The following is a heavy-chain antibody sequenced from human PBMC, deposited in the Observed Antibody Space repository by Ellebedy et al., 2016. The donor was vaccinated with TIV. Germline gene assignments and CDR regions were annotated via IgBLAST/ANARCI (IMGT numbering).Heavy chain of an antibody. CDR1: GYTFTGYY. CDR2: INPKSGAT. D-gene: IGHD3-10*01. Sequence: AASVKVSCKASGYTFTGYYIHWVRQAPGQGLEWMGWINPKSGATNYAQKCLARVTMTRDTSIRTVYMDLTRLSSDDTAVYYCARGAANVAFGELYDWFHPWGQGSLVTVSS. CDR3: ARGAANVAFGELYDWFHP. J-gene: IGHJ5*02. V-gene: IGHV1-2*02.